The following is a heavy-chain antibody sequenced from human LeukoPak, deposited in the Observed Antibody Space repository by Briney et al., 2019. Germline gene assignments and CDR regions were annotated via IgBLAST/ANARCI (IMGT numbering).Heavy chain of an antibody. V-gene: IGHV4-59*07. Sequence: SDTLSLTCTVSGGSISSYYWSWIRQPPGKGLERIGYIYYSGSTNYNPSLKSRVTISVDTSKNQFSLKLSSVTAADTAVYYCARGAYSYGYSYWGQGTLVTVSS. CDR2: IYYSGST. CDR1: GGSISSYY. CDR3: ARGAYSYGYSY. D-gene: IGHD5-18*01. J-gene: IGHJ4*02.